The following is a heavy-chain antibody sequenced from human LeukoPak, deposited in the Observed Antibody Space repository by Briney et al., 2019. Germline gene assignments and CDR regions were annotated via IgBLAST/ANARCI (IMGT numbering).Heavy chain of an antibody. J-gene: IGHJ4*02. CDR3: ARDAPGNTALDY. CDR1: GFTFISYW. CDR2: INGYGSST. Sequence: GGPLRLSCAASGFTFISYWMHCVRQAPGKGLVWVSRINGYGSSTDFADSVKGRFTISRDNAKNTLYLQMNSLRAEDTAVYYCARDAPGNTALDYWGQGTLVTVSS. V-gene: IGHV3-74*01. D-gene: IGHD5-18*01.